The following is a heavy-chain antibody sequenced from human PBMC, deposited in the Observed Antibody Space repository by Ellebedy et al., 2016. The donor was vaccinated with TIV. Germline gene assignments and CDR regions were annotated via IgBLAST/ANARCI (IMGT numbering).Heavy chain of an antibody. CDR1: GFTVSSNY. CDR3: ARDRAVGTMDAFDI. V-gene: IGHV3-66*01. CDR2: IYGGCNT. D-gene: IGHD6-19*01. J-gene: IGHJ3*02. Sequence: GESLKISCAASGFTVSSNYMTWLRQAPGKGLEWVSVIYGGCNTYYADSVRGRFTISRDNSKNTLYLQMNSLRAEDTAVYYCARDRAVGTMDAFDIWGQGTMVTVSS.